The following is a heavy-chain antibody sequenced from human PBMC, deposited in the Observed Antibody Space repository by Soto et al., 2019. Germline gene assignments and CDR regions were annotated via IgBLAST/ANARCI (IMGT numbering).Heavy chain of an antibody. D-gene: IGHD6-13*01. CDR2: IYYSGST. CDR1: GGSISSGDYY. CDR3: AREDRIAAAGNTDDAFDI. V-gene: IGHV4-30-4*01. J-gene: IGHJ3*02. Sequence: QVQLQESGPGLVKPSQTLSLTCTVSGGSISSGDYYWSWIRQPPGKGLEWIGYIYYSGSTYYNPSLKSRVTISVDTSKNQFSLKLSSATAADTAVYYCAREDRIAAAGNTDDAFDIWGQGTMVTVSS.